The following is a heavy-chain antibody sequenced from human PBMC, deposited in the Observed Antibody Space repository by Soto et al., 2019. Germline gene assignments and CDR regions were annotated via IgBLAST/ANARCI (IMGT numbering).Heavy chain of an antibody. V-gene: IGHV3-23*01. CDR2: ISGSGGST. Sequence: GGSLRLSCAASGFTFSSYAMSWVRQAPGKGLEWVSAISGSGGSTYYADSVKGRFTISRDNSKNTLYLQMNSLRAEDTVVYYCAKDRPNSYSSSWYSRKDYYYYGMDVWGQGTTVTVSS. CDR1: GFTFSSYA. J-gene: IGHJ6*02. D-gene: IGHD6-13*01. CDR3: AKDRPNSYSSSWYSRKDYYYYGMDV.